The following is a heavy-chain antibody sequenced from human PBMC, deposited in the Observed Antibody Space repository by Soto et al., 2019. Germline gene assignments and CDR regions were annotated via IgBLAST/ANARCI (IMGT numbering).Heavy chain of an antibody. CDR2: ITSGSSYI. Sequence: GALRLSCASSGFTFSGYTMNWVRQAPGKGLEWVSSITSGSSYIYYADSVKGRFTISRDNAKNSLYLQINSLRAEDTAMYYCARSSFDYWGQGTLVTVSS. J-gene: IGHJ4*02. CDR3: ARSSFDY. V-gene: IGHV3-21*01. CDR1: GFTFSGYT.